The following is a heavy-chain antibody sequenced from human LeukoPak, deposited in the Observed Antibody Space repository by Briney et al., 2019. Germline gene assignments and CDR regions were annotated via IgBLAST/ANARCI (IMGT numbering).Heavy chain of an antibody. J-gene: IGHJ6*03. V-gene: IGHV4-38-2*02. CDR2: IYHSGTS. D-gene: IGHD3-16*02. CDR1: GYSISNGYY. Sequence: PSETLSLTCTVSGYSISNGYYWGWIRPPPGKGLEWVGIIYHSGTSNYHPSLKSRVSISVDTSKNQFSLKLSSVTAADTAVYYCARERGASYDYVWGSYRPRGYYMDVWGKGTTVTVSS. CDR3: ARERGASYDYVWGSYRPRGYYMDV.